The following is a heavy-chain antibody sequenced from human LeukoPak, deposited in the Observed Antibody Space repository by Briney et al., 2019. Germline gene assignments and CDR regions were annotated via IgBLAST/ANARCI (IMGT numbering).Heavy chain of an antibody. CDR2: IIPIFGTA. V-gene: IGHV1-69*05. CDR1: GGTFSSYA. D-gene: IGHD6-13*01. CDR3: ARGIAAAGTNVDDWFDP. Sequence: SVKVSCKASGGTFSSYAISWVRQAPGQGLEWMGGIIPIFGTANYAQKFQGRVTITTDESTSTAYMELSSLRSEDTAVYYCARGIAAAGTNVDDWFDPWGQGTLVTVSS. J-gene: IGHJ5*02.